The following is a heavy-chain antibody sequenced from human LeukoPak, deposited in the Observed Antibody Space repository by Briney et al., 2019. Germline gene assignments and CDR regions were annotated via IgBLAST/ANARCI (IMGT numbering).Heavy chain of an antibody. D-gene: IGHD1-26*01. Sequence: PGTSLRLSCAASGFTFSSYAMHWVRQAPGKGLEWVAVISYDGSNKYYADSVKGRFTTSRDNSKNTLYLQMNSLRAEDTAMYYCARDGSSGSYYPSWGQGTLVSVSS. V-gene: IGHV3-30*03. CDR1: GFTFSSYA. J-gene: IGHJ5*02. CDR2: ISYDGSNK. CDR3: ARDGSSGSYYPS.